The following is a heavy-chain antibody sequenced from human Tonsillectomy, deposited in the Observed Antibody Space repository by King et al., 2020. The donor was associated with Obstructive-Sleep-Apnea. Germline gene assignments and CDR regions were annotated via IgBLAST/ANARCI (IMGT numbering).Heavy chain of an antibody. D-gene: IGHD4-17*01. CDR1: GGTFNSYA. CDR3: ARAKGDYAEVDP. CDR2: VIPILGIA. V-gene: IGHV1-69*09. J-gene: IGHJ5*02. Sequence: QLVQSGAEVKKPGSSVKVSCKASGGTFNSYAISWVRQAPGQGLEWVGGVIPILGIANYAPRFHGRVTITADKSTSTAYMELSSLRSEDTAVYYCARAKGDYAEVDPWGQGTLVIVSS.